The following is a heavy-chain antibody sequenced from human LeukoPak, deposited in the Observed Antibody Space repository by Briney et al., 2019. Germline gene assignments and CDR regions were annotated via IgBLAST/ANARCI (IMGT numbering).Heavy chain of an antibody. Sequence: GGSLRLSCAASGFTFSSYAMHWVRQAPGKGLEWVAVISYDGSNKYYADSVKGRFTISRDNSKNTLYLQMNSLRAEDTAVYYCARVSYSSGWYGDAFDIWGQGTMVTVSS. V-gene: IGHV3-30-3*01. CDR1: GFTFSSYA. CDR3: ARVSYSSGWYGDAFDI. J-gene: IGHJ3*02. D-gene: IGHD6-19*01. CDR2: ISYDGSNK.